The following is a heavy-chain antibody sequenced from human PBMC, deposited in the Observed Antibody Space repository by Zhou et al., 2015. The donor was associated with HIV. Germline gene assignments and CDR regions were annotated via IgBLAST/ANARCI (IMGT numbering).Heavy chain of an antibody. CDR1: GFTFSSYI. D-gene: IGHD1-26*01. J-gene: IGHJ5*02. V-gene: IGHV3-30-3*01. CDR3: ARDLTPFSGSYRGNWFDP. CDR2: ISYDGSNR. Sequence: QVQLVESGGGVVQPGRSLRLSCAASGFTFSSYIMHWVRQPPGKGLEWVAFISYDGSNRYSPDYSDSVKGRFTISRDNARNSLYLQMNSLRAEDTAVYYCARDLTPFSGSYRGNWFDPWGQGTLVTVSS.